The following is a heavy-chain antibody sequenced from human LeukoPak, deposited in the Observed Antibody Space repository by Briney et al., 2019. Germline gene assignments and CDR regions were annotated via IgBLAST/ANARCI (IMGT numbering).Heavy chain of an antibody. V-gene: IGHV4-59*08. Sequence: SETLSLTCAVSGGSISGYYWSWIRQSPDKGLEWIGYIYYSGSTNYNPSLKSRVTISVDTSKNQFSLKLSSVTAADTAVYYCARHRSVYYAAFDIWGQGTMVTVSS. CDR2: IYYSGST. CDR3: ARHRSVYYAAFDI. J-gene: IGHJ3*02. D-gene: IGHD3-10*01. CDR1: GGSISGYY.